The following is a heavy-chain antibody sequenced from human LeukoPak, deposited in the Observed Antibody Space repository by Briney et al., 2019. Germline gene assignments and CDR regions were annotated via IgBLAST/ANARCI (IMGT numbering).Heavy chain of an antibody. V-gene: IGHV4-4*07. CDR3: ARDAGGAVAGNSAFDH. CDR1: GGSISSYY. D-gene: IGHD6-19*01. CDR2: IYTSGST. Sequence: SETLSLTCTVSGGSISSYYWSWIRQPAGKGLEWIGRIYTSGSTNYNPSLKSRVTMSVDTSKNQFSLKLSSVTAADTAVYYCARDAGGAVAGNSAFDHWGQGTLVTVSS. J-gene: IGHJ4*02.